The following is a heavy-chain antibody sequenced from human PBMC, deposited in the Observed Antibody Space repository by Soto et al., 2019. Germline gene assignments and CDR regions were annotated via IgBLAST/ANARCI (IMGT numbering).Heavy chain of an antibody. V-gene: IGHV4-59*01. CDR2: IHYSGNT. J-gene: IGHJ4*02. D-gene: IGHD6-13*01. CDR3: ARGTSERAAAADY. CDR1: GDSISGYY. Sequence: QVQLQESGPGLVKPSETLSLTCTVSGDSISGYYWSWIREPPGKGLEWIGYIHYSGNTNYNTSLKSRVTISVDTTKNQFSLKVRSVTAADTAVYYCARGTSERAAAADYWGQGTLVTVSS.